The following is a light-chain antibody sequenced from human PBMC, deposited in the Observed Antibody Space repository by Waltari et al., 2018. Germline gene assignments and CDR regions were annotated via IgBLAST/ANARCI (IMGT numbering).Light chain of an antibody. J-gene: IGLJ3*02. CDR1: SAAIEGYRY. CDR3: CSYAGSITFWV. Sequence: QSALPQPRSVSGSPGHSVTIPCNGTSAAIEGYRYVPWYQQHPGKAPKLIIYDVTTRPSGVPDRFSASKSDNTASLTISGLQAEDEADYYCCSYAGSITFWVFGGGTKLTVL. V-gene: IGLV2-11*01. CDR2: DVT.